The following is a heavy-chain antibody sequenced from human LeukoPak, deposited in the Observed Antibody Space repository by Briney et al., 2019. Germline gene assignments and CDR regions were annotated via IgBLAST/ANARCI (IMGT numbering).Heavy chain of an antibody. CDR1: GFTFSSYA. J-gene: IGHJ6*02. V-gene: IGHV3-23*01. CDR2: ISGSGGST. CDR3: AKGFSTDIVDPSYYYGMDV. D-gene: IGHD2-15*01. Sequence: AGGSLRLSCAASGFTFSSYAMSWVRQAPGKGLEWVSAISGSGGSTYYADSVKGRFSVSRDNSKNTLYLQMNSLRAEDTAVYYCAKGFSTDIVDPSYYYGMDVWGQGTTVTVSS.